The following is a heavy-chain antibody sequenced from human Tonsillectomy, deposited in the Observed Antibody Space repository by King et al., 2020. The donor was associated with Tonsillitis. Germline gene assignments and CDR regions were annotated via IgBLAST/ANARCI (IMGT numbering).Heavy chain of an antibody. V-gene: IGHV3-43D*04. CDR3: AKAHNSGSYLNYFDY. Sequence: VQLVESGGVVVQPGGSLRLSCAASGFTFDDYAMHWVRHALGKGLEWVSLISWDGGSTYYADSVKGRFTISRDNSKNSLYLQMNSLRAEDTALYYCAKAHNSGSYLNYFDYWGQGTLVTVSS. CDR2: ISWDGGST. J-gene: IGHJ4*02. CDR1: GFTFDDYA. D-gene: IGHD1-26*01.